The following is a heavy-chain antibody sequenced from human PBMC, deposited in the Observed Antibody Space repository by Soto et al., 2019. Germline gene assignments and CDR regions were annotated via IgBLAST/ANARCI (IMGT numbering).Heavy chain of an antibody. CDR1: GRYLSCYF. D-gene: IGHD6-6*01. CDR3: ARGRTAVAARRVGRRYFDL. J-gene: IGHJ2*01. V-gene: IGHV4-34*01. CDR2: INHSEST. Sequence: SEALSLSCAVFGRYLSCYFWCLIRPPPGKGLEWIGEINHSESTNYNPSIKSRVTISVDKSKNQFSLKLSSVTAADTAVYYCARGRTAVAARRVGRRYFDLWGRGTLGTGSS.